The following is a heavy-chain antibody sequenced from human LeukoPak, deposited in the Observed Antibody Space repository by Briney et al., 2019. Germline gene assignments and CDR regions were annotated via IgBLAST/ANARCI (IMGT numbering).Heavy chain of an antibody. D-gene: IGHD3-3*01. J-gene: IGHJ4*02. CDR3: ARAGHRYYDFWSGYRQYYFDY. CDR1: GYTFTSYG. V-gene: IGHV1-18*01. Sequence: ASVKVSCKASGYTFTSYGISWVRQAPGQGLEWMGWISAYNGNTNYAQKLQGRVTMTTDTYTSTAYMELRSLRSDDTAVYYCARAGHRYYDFWSGYRQYYFDYWGQGTLVTVSS. CDR2: ISAYNGNT.